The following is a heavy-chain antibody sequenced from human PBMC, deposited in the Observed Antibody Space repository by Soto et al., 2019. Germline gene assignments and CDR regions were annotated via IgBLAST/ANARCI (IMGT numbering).Heavy chain of an antibody. D-gene: IGHD6-19*01. CDR1: GDSVCKHSGA. J-gene: IGHJ4*02. CDR2: TYYRSNWNN. CDR3: ARGVAVPGAPAFDC. Sequence: SQTLSLPCAISGDSVCKHSGAWSWLRQSPSRGLEGLGRTYYRSNWNNDYAVSVKGRITIYADTSKSQFSLQLTCLTPEDTAVYFCARGVAVPGAPAFDCWGQGTLVTVSS. V-gene: IGHV6-1*01.